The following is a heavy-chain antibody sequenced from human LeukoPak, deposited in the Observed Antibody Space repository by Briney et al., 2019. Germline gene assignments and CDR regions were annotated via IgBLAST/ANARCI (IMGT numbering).Heavy chain of an antibody. J-gene: IGHJ4*02. CDR1: GFTFSISA. CDR3: TKGGSYAPLDY. Sequence: GGPLRLSCAASGFTFSISAMTWVRQAPGKGLEWVSAINSGGDDTVHADSVKGRLTISRDNSKNTLYLQMNSLRAEDTAIYYCTKGGSYAPLDYWGQGTLVTVSS. D-gene: IGHD1-26*01. V-gene: IGHV3-23*01. CDR2: INSGGDDT.